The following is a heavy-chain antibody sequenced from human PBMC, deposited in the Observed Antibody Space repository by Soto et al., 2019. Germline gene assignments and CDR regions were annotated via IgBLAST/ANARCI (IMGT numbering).Heavy chain of an antibody. D-gene: IGHD6-6*01. J-gene: IGHJ4*02. CDR3: AREGSARLRPYFDY. V-gene: IGHV6-1*01. CDR2: TYYRSKWYN. Sequence: SHTLSLPFAISGYSVASNSAAWNLIRQSPSRGLEWLGRTYYRSKWYNDYAVSVKSRITINPDTSKNQFSLQLNSVTPEDTAVYYCAREGSARLRPYFDYWGQGTLVTVSS. CDR1: GYSVASNSAA.